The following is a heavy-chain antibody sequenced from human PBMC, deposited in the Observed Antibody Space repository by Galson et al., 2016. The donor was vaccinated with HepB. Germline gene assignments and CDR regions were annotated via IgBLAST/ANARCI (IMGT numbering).Heavy chain of an antibody. CDR1: GFIVSANY. D-gene: IGHD1-26*01. Sequence: SLRLSCAASGFIVSANYMSWVRQAPGKGLEWVSVIYSGISPYYADPVKGRFTISRDVSTNTLYPQMDNLRAEDTAVYYCARVRSHYYMDVWGKGTTVTVSS. J-gene: IGHJ6*03. V-gene: IGHV3-53*01. CDR3: ARVRSHYYMDV. CDR2: IYSGISP.